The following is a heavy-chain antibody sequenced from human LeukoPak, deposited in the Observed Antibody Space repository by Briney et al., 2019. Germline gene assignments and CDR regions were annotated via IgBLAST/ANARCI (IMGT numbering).Heavy chain of an antibody. Sequence: ASVKVSCKASGYTFTSYDISWVRQATGQGLEWMGWMNPNSGNTGYAQKFQGRVTMTRSTSISTAYMELSSLRSEDTAVYYCARLRDGSGSYPFDYWGQGTLVTVSS. CDR2: MNPNSGNT. V-gene: IGHV1-8*01. D-gene: IGHD3-10*01. CDR1: GYTFTSYD. CDR3: ARLRDGSGSYPFDY. J-gene: IGHJ4*02.